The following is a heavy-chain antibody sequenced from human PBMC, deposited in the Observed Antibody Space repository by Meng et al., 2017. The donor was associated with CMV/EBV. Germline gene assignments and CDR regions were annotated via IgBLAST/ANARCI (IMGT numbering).Heavy chain of an antibody. CDR3: ARDRWVFYGSGSYYLYYYYYGMDV. D-gene: IGHD3-10*01. Sequence: GGSLRLSCAASGFTFSSYWMSWVRQAPGKGLEWVANIKQDGSEKYYVDSVKGRFTISRDNAKNSLYLQMNSLRAEDTAVYYCARDRWVFYGSGSYYLYYYYYGMDVWGQGTTVIVSS. CDR1: GFTFSSYW. V-gene: IGHV3-7*01. CDR2: IKQDGSEK. J-gene: IGHJ6*02.